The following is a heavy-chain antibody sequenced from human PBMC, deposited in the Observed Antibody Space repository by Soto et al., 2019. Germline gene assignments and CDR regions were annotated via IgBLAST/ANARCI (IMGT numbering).Heavy chain of an antibody. J-gene: IGHJ4*02. CDR3: AREWAEMIRGVPSRRPGYFDY. Sequence: WETLSLTCAVSGFSISSGYNWGWIRQSPGKGLEWIASIYHSGSAYYRPSLESRVTISVDTSKNQFSLNLVSVTAADTAVYYCAREWAEMIRGVPSRRPGYFDYWGQGALVTVSS. V-gene: IGHV4-38-2*02. D-gene: IGHD3-10*01. CDR1: GFSISSGYN. CDR2: IYHSGSA.